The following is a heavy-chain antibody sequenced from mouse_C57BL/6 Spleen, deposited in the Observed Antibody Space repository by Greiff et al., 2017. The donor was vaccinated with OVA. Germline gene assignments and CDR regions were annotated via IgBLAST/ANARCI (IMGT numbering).Heavy chain of an antibody. CDR2: IDPSDSYT. V-gene: IGHV1-59*01. J-gene: IGHJ3*02. D-gene: IGHD2-1*01. Sequence: QVQLQQSGAELVRPGTSVKLSCKASGYTFTSYWMHWVKQRPGQGLEWIGVIDPSDSYTNYNQKFKGKATLTVDTASSTAYMQLSSLTSVDSAVYYCAPLYYGNSIGCGQGTLVTVSA. CDR1: GYTFTSYW. CDR3: APLYYGNSIG.